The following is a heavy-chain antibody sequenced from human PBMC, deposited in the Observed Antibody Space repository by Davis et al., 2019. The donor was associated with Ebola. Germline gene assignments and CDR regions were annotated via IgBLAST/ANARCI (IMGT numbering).Heavy chain of an antibody. Sequence: SVKVSCKTSGGTFSRHTINWVRQAPGQGLEWMGGAITYFTSAHYAQKFQGRVTITADEYTSTAYMELRSLRSDDTAVYYCARSITMVRGVMGWFDPWGQGTLVTVSS. J-gene: IGHJ5*02. D-gene: IGHD3-10*01. CDR1: GGTFSRHT. CDR3: ARSITMVRGVMGWFDP. CDR2: AITYFTSA. V-gene: IGHV1-69*13.